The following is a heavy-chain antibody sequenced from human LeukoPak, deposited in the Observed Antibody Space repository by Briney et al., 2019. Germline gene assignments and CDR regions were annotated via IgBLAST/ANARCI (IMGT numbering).Heavy chain of an antibody. D-gene: IGHD3-22*01. J-gene: IGHJ4*02. CDR1: GFSFSDYY. V-gene: IGHV3-11*06. CDR3: ARNSYASSPDY. CDR2: ISNSNSYI. Sequence: PGGSLRLSCAASGFSFSDYYMSWIRQAPGEGLEWVSSISNSNSYINYADSVKGRFTVSRDNAKNSLYLQMNSLRAEDTAVYYCARNSYASSPDYWGQGTLVTVSS.